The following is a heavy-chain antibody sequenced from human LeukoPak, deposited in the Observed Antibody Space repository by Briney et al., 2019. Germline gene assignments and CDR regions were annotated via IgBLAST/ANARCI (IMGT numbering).Heavy chain of an antibody. Sequence: GGSLRLSCTASGFTFSSYSMNWVRQAPGKGLEWISYISSSSSTIYNADSVKGRFTISRDNAKNSLYLQMNSLRAEDTAVYYCARGGRYGDYVGYWGQGTLVTVSS. CDR2: ISSSSSTI. V-gene: IGHV3-48*01. D-gene: IGHD4-17*01. CDR1: GFTFSSYS. CDR3: ARGGRYGDYVGY. J-gene: IGHJ4*02.